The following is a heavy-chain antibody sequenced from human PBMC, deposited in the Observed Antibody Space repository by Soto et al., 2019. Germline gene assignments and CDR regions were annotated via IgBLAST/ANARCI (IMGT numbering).Heavy chain of an antibody. CDR2: MQPSTGRT. D-gene: IGHD1-26*01. Sequence: SVKVSCKASGYSFTSLDINWVRQTAGQGLEWMGWMQPSTGRTGYAQKFQGRVTMTRDTSINTAYMELTTLTSDDTAFYYCARGVSEGVDYWGQGTLVTVSS. CDR1: GYSFTSLD. CDR3: ARGVSEGVDY. J-gene: IGHJ4*02. V-gene: IGHV1-8*01.